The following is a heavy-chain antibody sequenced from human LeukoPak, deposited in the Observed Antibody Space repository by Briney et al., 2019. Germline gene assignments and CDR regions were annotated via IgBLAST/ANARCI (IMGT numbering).Heavy chain of an antibody. CDR2: INSDGSST. Sequence: GGSLRLSCAASGFTFDDYAMHWVRQAPGKGLVWVSRINSDGSSTSYADSVKGRFTISRDNAKNTLYLQMNSLRAEDTAVYYCASFDYYGYGWFDPWGQGTLVTVSS. CDR1: GFTFDDYA. J-gene: IGHJ5*02. D-gene: IGHD3-10*01. V-gene: IGHV3-74*01. CDR3: ASFDYYGYGWFDP.